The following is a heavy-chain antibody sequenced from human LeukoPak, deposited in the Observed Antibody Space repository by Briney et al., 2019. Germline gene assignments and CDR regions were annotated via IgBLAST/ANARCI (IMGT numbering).Heavy chain of an antibody. Sequence: GGSLRLSCAASGFSVSRNYMTWVRQAPGEGLEWVSLIYSGGSTSYADSVKGRFTISRDNSKNTLYLQMNSLRAEDTAVYYCARKTDHQTGGDYWGQGTLVIVSS. D-gene: IGHD1-1*01. CDR2: IYSGGST. CDR3: ARKTDHQTGGDY. J-gene: IGHJ4*02. V-gene: IGHV3-66*01. CDR1: GFSVSRNY.